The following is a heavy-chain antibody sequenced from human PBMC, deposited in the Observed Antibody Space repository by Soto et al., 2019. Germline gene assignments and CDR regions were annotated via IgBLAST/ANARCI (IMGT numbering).Heavy chain of an antibody. CDR1: GYTFTSYA. Sequence: ASVKVSCKASGYTFTSYAMHWVRQAPGQRLEWMGWINAGNGNTKYSQKFQGRVTITRDTSASTAYMELSSLRSEDTAVYYCASMNTYYYDSSGPIGAFDIWGQGTMVTVSS. CDR3: ASMNTYYYDSSGPIGAFDI. J-gene: IGHJ3*02. D-gene: IGHD3-22*01. V-gene: IGHV1-3*01. CDR2: INAGNGNT.